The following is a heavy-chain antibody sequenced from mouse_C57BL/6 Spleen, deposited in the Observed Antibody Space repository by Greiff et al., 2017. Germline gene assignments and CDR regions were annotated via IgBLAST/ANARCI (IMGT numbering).Heavy chain of an antibody. Sequence: EVHLVESGPGLVKPSQSLSLTCSVTGYSITSGYYWNWIRQFPGNKLEWMGYISYDGSNNYNPSLKNRISITRDTSKHQFFLKLNSVTTEDTATYYCARGLFFAYWGQGTLVTVSA. J-gene: IGHJ3*01. CDR2: ISYDGSN. CDR3: ARGLFFAY. V-gene: IGHV3-6*01. CDR1: GYSITSGYY.